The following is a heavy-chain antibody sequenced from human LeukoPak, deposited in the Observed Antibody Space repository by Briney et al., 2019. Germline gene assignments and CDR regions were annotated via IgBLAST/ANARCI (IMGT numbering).Heavy chain of an antibody. D-gene: IGHD7-27*01. J-gene: IGHJ4*02. CDR1: GFTFSNNY. CDR3: ARVGTGDVDY. CDR2: IYSGGST. Sequence: GGSLRLSCTASGFTFSNNYMSWVRQAPGKGLELVSDIYSGGSTRYADSVKGRFTISRDNSKNTVYLQMNNLRAEDTAMYYCARVGTGDVDYWGQGTLVTVSS. V-gene: IGHV3-53*01.